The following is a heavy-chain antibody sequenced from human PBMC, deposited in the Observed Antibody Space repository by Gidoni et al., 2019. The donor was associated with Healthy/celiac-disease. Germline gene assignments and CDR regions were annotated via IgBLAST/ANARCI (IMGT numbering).Heavy chain of an antibody. D-gene: IGHD5-12*01. CDR3: ARHLGYSGYDFLPYNWFDP. CDR2: IYPGDSYT. Sequence: EVQLVQSGAEVKKPGESLQLSGKGSGYSFSSYWIGWVRQMPGKGLEWMGIIYPGDSYTRYSPSFQGQVTISADKSISTAYLQWSSLKASDTAMYYCARHLGYSGYDFLPYNWFDPWGQGTLVTVSS. CDR1: GYSFSSYW. J-gene: IGHJ5*02. V-gene: IGHV5-51*01.